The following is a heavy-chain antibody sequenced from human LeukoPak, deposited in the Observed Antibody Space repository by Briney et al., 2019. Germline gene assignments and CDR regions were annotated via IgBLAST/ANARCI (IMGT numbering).Heavy chain of an antibody. CDR1: GGSISSGDYY. CDR3: AGTKPSTIFGVVPISCSYMDV. Sequence: PSETLSLACTVSGGSISSGDYYWGWIRRTPGKGLEWFGYIYYSRRTYSNPSLTRRVTISVDTTKNQFSRKLSPVTPADTTVCYGAGTKPSTIFGVVPISCSYMDVWGKGTTVTVSS. J-gene: IGHJ6*03. V-gene: IGHV4-30-4*08. D-gene: IGHD3-3*01. CDR2: IYYSRRT.